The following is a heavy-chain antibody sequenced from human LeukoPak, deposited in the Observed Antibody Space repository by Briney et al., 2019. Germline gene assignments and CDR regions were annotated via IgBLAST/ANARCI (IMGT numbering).Heavy chain of an antibody. V-gene: IGHV4-31*03. D-gene: IGHD1-1*01. CDR3: ARLEAIEKPISAGTFDY. J-gene: IGHJ4*02. CDR2: IYYSGST. Sequence: PSETLSLTCTVSGGSISSGGYYWSWIRQHPGKGLEWIGYIYYSGSTYYNPSLKSRVTISVDTSKNQFSLKLSSVTAADTAVYYCARLEAIEKPISAGTFDYWGQGTLVTVSS. CDR1: GGSISSGGYY.